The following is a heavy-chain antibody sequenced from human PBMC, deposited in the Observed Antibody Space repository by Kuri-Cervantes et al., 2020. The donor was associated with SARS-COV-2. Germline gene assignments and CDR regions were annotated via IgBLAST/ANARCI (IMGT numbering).Heavy chain of an antibody. D-gene: IGHD2-21*01. CDR2: INWNGGST. J-gene: IGHJ3*02. Sequence: GESLKISCAASGFTFDDYGMSWVRQAPGKGLERVSGINWNGGSTGYADSVKGRFTISRDNAKNSLYLQMNSLRAEDTAVYYCARADLSDFAFDIWGQGTMVTVSS. CDR1: GFTFDDYG. V-gene: IGHV3-20*04. CDR3: ARADLSDFAFDI.